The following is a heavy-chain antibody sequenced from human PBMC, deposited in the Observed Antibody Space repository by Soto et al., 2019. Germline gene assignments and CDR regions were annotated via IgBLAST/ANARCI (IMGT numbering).Heavy chain of an antibody. J-gene: IGHJ2*01. CDR3: ARVTYGVNIYFDL. V-gene: IGHV3-74*01. CDR2: INSDATTT. D-gene: IGHD4-17*01. Sequence: EVQLVESGGGLVQPGGSLRLSCAASGFTFSTYWMHWVRQVPGKGLLWVSRINSDATTTTYADSVQGRFTISRDNXKDTLFLQMDSLRVEDTALYYCARVTYGVNIYFDLWGRGTLVTVSS. CDR1: GFTFSTYW.